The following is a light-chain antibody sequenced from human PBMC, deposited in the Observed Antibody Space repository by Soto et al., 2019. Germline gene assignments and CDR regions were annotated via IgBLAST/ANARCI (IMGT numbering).Light chain of an antibody. CDR2: GAS. V-gene: IGKV3-20*01. CDR3: QQYHSSPET. J-gene: IGKJ1*01. CDR1: QSVSSSY. Sequence: EIVLTQSPGTLSLSPGERATLSCRASQSVSSSYLAWYLQKPGQAPRLLIYGASSRATGIPDRFSGSGSGTDFTLNISRLEPEDFAVYYCQQYHSSPETFGQGTKVDIK.